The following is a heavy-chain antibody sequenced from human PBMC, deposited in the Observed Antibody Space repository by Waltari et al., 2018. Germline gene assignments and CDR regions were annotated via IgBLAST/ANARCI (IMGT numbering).Heavy chain of an antibody. Sequence: EVQLVESGGGLVKPGGSLRLSCAASGFTFSSYSMNWVRQAPGKGLEWVSSISSSSSYIYYADSVKGRFTISRDNAKNSLYLQMNSLRAEDTAVYYCAMSEGVVTITKGHGYWGQGTLVTVSS. D-gene: IGHD3-3*01. CDR2: ISSSSSYI. CDR1: GFTFSSYS. V-gene: IGHV3-21*01. J-gene: IGHJ4*02. CDR3: AMSEGVVTITKGHGY.